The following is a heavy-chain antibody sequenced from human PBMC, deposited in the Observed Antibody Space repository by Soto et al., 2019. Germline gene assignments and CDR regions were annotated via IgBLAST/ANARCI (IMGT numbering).Heavy chain of an antibody. Sequence: SETLSLTCTFSGGSMTSYHWTWIRQPPGKGLEWIGYIYNSGSTNYNPSLKSRVTISVDTSKNQFSLKLSSVTAADTAVYYCARTYDDSGPNSGGYGFDIWGPGTMVTVSS. CDR2: IYNSGST. J-gene: IGHJ3*02. CDR3: ARTYDDSGPNSGGYGFDI. D-gene: IGHD3-22*01. CDR1: GGSMTSYH. V-gene: IGHV4-59*01.